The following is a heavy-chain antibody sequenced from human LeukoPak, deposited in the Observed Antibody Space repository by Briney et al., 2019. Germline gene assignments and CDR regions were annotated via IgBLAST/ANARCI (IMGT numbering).Heavy chain of an antibody. V-gene: IGHV3-48*01. CDR2: ISSSNTT. CDR3: LDSTWTE. J-gene: IGHJ4*02. D-gene: IGHD3/OR15-3a*01. Sequence: GGSLRLSCAASRFTFSIYGMNWVRQAPGKGLEWVSYISSSNTTHYTDSVKGRFTISRDNAKNSLYLQMNSLRAEDTAVYYCLDSTWTEWGQGTLVTVSS. CDR1: RFTFSIYG.